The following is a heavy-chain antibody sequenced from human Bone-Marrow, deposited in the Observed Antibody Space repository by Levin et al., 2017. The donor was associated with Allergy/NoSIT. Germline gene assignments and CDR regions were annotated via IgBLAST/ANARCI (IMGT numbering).Heavy chain of an antibody. V-gene: IGHV3-48*03. CDR1: GFTFNNYE. D-gene: IGHD3-16*01. CDR2: ISTSGSTV. CDR3: AGGAGGAGGNY. Sequence: GESLKISCAASGFTFNNYEMNWVRQAPGKGLEWVSYISTSGSTVYYADSVKGRFTISRDNTRKSLSLQMNSLRAEDTAVYYCAGGAGGAGGNYWGQGTLVTVST. J-gene: IGHJ4*02.